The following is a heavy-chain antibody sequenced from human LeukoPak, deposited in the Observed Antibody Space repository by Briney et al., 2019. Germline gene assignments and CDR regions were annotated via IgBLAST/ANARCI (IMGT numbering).Heavy chain of an antibody. J-gene: IGHJ4*02. CDR2: INPNSGGT. V-gene: IGHV1-2*06. CDR1: GYTFTDYY. Sequence: ASVKVSCKASGYTFTDYYMHWVRQAPGQGLEWMGRINPNSGGTNYAQKFQGRVTMTRDTSISTAYMELSKLRSDDTAVYYCASFYYDSSGYRSFDYWGQGTLVTVSS. D-gene: IGHD3-22*01. CDR3: ASFYYDSSGYRSFDY.